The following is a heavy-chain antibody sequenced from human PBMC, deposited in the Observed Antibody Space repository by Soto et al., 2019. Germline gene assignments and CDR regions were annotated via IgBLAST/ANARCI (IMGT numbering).Heavy chain of an antibody. CDR1: GFTFSSYG. CDR3: ASPIGYYYDSSGFPITDY. Sequence: GGSLRLSCAASGFTFSSYGMHWVRQAPGKGLEWVAVISYDGSNKYYADSVKGRFTISRDNSKNTLYLQMNSLRAEDTAVYYCASPIGYYYDSSGFPITDYWGQGTLVTVSS. J-gene: IGHJ4*02. V-gene: IGHV3-30*03. CDR2: ISYDGSNK. D-gene: IGHD3-22*01.